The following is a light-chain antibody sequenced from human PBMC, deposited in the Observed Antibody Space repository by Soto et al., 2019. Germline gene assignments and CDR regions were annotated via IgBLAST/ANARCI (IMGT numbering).Light chain of an antibody. Sequence: EIVLTQSPATLSLSPGERATLSCSASRSLASSYLAWYQHKPGQAPRLLIYAASSRATGIPDRFIGSGSGTDFTLTISRLEPDDSAVYYCHHYDSSPPYTFGQGPKLEIK. CDR3: HHYDSSPPYT. CDR1: RSLASSY. V-gene: IGKV3-20*01. CDR2: AAS. J-gene: IGKJ2*01.